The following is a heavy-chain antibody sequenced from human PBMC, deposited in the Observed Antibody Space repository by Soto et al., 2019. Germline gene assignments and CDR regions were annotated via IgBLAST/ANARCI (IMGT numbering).Heavy chain of an antibody. CDR2: IYYSGST. CDR1: GGSFSSYY. V-gene: IGHV4-39*01. J-gene: IGHJ6*02. Sequence: SETLSLTCAAYGGSFSSYYWGWIRQPPGKGLEWIGSIYYSGSTYYNPSLKSRVTISVDTSKDQFSLELSSVTAADTAVYYCACIFSGGYGYGFYYYGMDVWGQGTTVTVSS. CDR3: ACIFSGGYGYGFYYYGMDV. D-gene: IGHD5-18*01.